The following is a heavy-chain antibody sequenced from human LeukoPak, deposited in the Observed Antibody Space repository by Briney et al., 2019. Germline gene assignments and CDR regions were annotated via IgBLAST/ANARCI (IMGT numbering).Heavy chain of an antibody. D-gene: IGHD3-22*01. CDR1: GFAFSSYW. V-gene: IGHV3-74*03. Sequence: PGGSLRLSCAASGFAFSSYWMHWVREVPGKGLVWLSRINGDSSYTKYEDSVKGRCTISINNAQNTLLLQMNSMSAEDTAVYFCARDKSEYDSSGRGDYWGQGTLVTVSS. J-gene: IGHJ4*02. CDR3: ARDKSEYDSSGRGDY. CDR2: INGDSSYT.